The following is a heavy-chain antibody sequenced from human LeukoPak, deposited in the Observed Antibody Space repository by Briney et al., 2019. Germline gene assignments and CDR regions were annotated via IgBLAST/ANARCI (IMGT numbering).Heavy chain of an antibody. Sequence: GASVKVSCKASGYTFTSYGISWVRQAPGQGLEWMGWISAYNGNTNFAQKLQDRVTMTTDTSTSTAYMELRSLGSDDTAVYYCARAEKPNWGNYYYYCMDVWGKGTTVTVSS. J-gene: IGHJ6*03. CDR3: ARAEKPNWGNYYYYCMDV. D-gene: IGHD7-27*01. CDR1: GYTFTSYG. CDR2: ISAYNGNT. V-gene: IGHV1-18*01.